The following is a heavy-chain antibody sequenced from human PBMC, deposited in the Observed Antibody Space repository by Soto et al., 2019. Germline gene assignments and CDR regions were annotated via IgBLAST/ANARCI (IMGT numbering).Heavy chain of an antibody. D-gene: IGHD3-3*01. CDR3: ARDRVFGVVIGANWFDP. Sequence: EVQLVESGGGLVQPGGSLRLSCAASGFTFSSYSMNWVRQAPGKGLEWVSYISSSSSTIYYADSVKGRFTISRDNAKNSLYLQMNSLSAEDTAVYYCARDRVFGVVIGANWFDPWGQGTLVTVSS. J-gene: IGHJ5*02. CDR1: GFTFSSYS. V-gene: IGHV3-48*01. CDR2: ISSSSSTI.